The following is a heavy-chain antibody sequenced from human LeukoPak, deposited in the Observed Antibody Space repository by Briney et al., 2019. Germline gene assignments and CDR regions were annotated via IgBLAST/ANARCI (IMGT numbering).Heavy chain of an antibody. CDR3: ARGPLVRLPSSFDP. V-gene: IGHV1-8*01. CDR1: GYTFTSYD. J-gene: IGHJ5*02. Sequence: ASVKVSCKASGYTFTSYDINWVRQATGQGLEWMGWMNPNSGNTGSAQRFQGRITMTRDTSISTAYMELSSLRSEDTAVYYCARGPLVRLPSSFDPWGQGTLVTVSS. D-gene: IGHD3-16*02. CDR2: MNPNSGNT.